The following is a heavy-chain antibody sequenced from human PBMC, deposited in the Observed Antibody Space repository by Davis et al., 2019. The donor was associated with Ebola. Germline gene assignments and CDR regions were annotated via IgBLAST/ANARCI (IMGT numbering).Heavy chain of an antibody. CDR3: ARKGDGWSFDS. Sequence: GESLKISCAASGFTSRDYAMSWVRQAPGKGLEWVSVIYTTGRSYYADSVKGRFIISRDSSKNTLFLQMNSLRAEDTAVYYCARKGDGWSFDSWGQGALVTVSS. J-gene: IGHJ4*02. D-gene: IGHD2-15*01. CDR1: GFTSRDYA. V-gene: IGHV3-23*05. CDR2: IYTTGRS.